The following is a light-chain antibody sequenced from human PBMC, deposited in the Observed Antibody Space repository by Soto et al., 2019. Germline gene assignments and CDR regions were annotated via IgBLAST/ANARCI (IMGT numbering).Light chain of an antibody. V-gene: IGKV1-39*01. CDR1: QTISSS. CDR3: LQTYSTTPIP. Sequence: DIQMSQSAVTLSASLGDRVTITFRASQTISSSLDWYQQKPEKAPNLLSYGASIFRSGVPSMFSGSGSGTDFTLTISSRQPEDYATHYCLQTYSTTPIPFGQVTRLAIK. CDR2: GAS. J-gene: IGKJ5*01.